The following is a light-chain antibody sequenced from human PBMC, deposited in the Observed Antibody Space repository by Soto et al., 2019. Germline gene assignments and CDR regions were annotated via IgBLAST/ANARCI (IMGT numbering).Light chain of an antibody. Sequence: EVVMTQSPATLSVSPGERATLSCRASQSVSNNLAWYQQKPGQAPRLLIYGASTRATGIPARFSGRGSGTEFTLTISSLQSEDFGLYYCQQYHIWSPWTFGQGTKVEIK. J-gene: IGKJ1*01. CDR1: QSVSNN. CDR2: GAS. CDR3: QQYHIWSPWT. V-gene: IGKV3-15*01.